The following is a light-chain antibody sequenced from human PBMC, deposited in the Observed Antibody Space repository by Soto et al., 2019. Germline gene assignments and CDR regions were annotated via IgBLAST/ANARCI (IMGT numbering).Light chain of an antibody. Sequence: DXQMTQSPSSLSASVGDRVTITCQASQDISNYLNWYQQKPGKAPKLLIYEASNLETGVPSRFSGSGSGTDFTFTISSLQPEDIATYYCQQYDNLPHFGGGTKVEIK. CDR3: QQYDNLPH. CDR1: QDISNY. V-gene: IGKV1-33*01. J-gene: IGKJ4*01. CDR2: EAS.